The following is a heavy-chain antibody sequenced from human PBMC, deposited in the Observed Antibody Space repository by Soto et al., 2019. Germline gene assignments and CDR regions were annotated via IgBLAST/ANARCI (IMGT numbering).Heavy chain of an antibody. D-gene: IGHD7-27*01. CDR3: ARDGTGEYYFDY. Sequence: QVQLVESGGGVVQPGRSLRLSCAASGFTFSDYDMHWVRQAPGKGPEWVAVISNDGSNNYYVDSVKGRFTNSRDNSKNTLYLQMISLRPEDTAVYYCARDGTGEYYFDYWGLGALVTVSS. V-gene: IGHV3-30*03. J-gene: IGHJ4*02. CDR1: GFTFSDYD. CDR2: ISNDGSNN.